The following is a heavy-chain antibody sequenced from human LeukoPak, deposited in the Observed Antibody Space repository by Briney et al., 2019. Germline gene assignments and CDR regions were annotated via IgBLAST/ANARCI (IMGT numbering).Heavy chain of an antibody. V-gene: IGHV3-21*01. CDR2: ISGSSSFI. Sequence: GGSLRLSCAASGFTVSSNYMSWVRQAPGKGLEWVSSISGSSSFIYYADSLKGRFTISRDNAKNSLYLQMNSLRAEDTAVYYCARDQNYSFGLDVWGQGTTVTVSS. CDR1: GFTVSSNY. CDR3: ARDQNYSFGLDV. J-gene: IGHJ6*02.